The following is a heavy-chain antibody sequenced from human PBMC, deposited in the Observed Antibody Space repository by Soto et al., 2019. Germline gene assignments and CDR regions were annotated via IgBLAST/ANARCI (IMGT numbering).Heavy chain of an antibody. D-gene: IGHD3-3*01. CDR3: AREMKDYDFWSGYLSVDRGIFDI. Sequence: PSETLSLTCTVSGGSISSGGYYWSWIRQHPGKGLEWIGYIYYSGSTYYNPSLKSRVTISVDTSKNQFSLKLSSVTAADTAVYYCAREMKDYDFWSGYLSVDRGIFDIWGQGTMVTVSS. V-gene: IGHV4-31*03. CDR1: GGSISSGGYY. CDR2: IYYSGST. J-gene: IGHJ3*02.